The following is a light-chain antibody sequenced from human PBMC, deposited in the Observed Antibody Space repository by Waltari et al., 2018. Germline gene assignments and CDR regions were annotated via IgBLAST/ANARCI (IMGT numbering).Light chain of an antibody. CDR2: DAS. J-gene: IGKJ5*01. V-gene: IGKV1-33*01. Sequence: DIQMPQSPPSLSASVGDRVTITCQASQDISNYLNWYQQKPGKAPKLLIYDASNLETGVPSRFSGSGAGTDFSFTIGSLRPEAIATDYCQQYDNLINFGEATRVTIK. CDR3: QQYDNLIN. CDR1: QDISNY.